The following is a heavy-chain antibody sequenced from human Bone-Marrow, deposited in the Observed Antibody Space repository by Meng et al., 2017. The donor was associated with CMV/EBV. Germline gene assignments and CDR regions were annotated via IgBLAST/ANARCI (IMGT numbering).Heavy chain of an antibody. CDR2: INHSGST. V-gene: IGHV4-34*01. CDR1: GGSFSGYY. Sequence: GSLRLSCAVYGGSFSGYYWSWIRQPPGKGLEWIGEINHSGSTNYNPSLKSRVTISVDTSKNQFSLKLSSVTAADTAVYYCARGGAPPSYYYYYYGMDVWGQGTTVTVSS. CDR3: ARGGAPPSYYYYYYGMDV. J-gene: IGHJ6*02. D-gene: IGHD4/OR15-4a*01.